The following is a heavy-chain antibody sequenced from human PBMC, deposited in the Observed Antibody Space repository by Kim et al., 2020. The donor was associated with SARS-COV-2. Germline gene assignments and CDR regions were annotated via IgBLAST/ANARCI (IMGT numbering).Heavy chain of an antibody. V-gene: IGHV3-15*01. Sequence: PVKGRFTISRDDSKNTLYLQMNSLKTEDTAVYYCTTEFYYDSSGYDYFDYWGQGTLVTVSS. J-gene: IGHJ4*02. CDR3: TTEFYYDSSGYDYFDY. D-gene: IGHD3-22*01.